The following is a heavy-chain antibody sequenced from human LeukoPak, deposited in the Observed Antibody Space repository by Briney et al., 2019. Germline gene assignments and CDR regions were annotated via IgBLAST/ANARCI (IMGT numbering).Heavy chain of an antibody. CDR2: IYYSGSS. Sequence: SETLSLTCTVSGVSISSDYGSWIRLPPGKGLEWIGYIYYSGSSNYNPSLKSRVTMSVDTSKNQFSLKLTSVTAADTAVYYCARRLRQNLFDPWGQGTLVTVSS. J-gene: IGHJ5*02. CDR1: GVSISSDY. V-gene: IGHV4-59*08. CDR3: ARRLRQNLFDP. D-gene: IGHD5-12*01.